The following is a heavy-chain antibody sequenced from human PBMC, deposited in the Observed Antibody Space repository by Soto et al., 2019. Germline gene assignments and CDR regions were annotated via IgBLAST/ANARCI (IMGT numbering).Heavy chain of an antibody. V-gene: IGHV3-33*01. Sequence: GGSLRLSCAASGFTFSSYGMHWVRQAPGKGLEWVAVIWYDGSNKYYADSVKGRFTISRDNSKNTLYLQMNSLRAEDTAVYYCARDAYYYDSSGYTQEKVDIWGQGTMVTVSS. CDR3: ARDAYYYDSSGYTQEKVDI. D-gene: IGHD3-22*01. CDR2: IWYDGSNK. CDR1: GFTFSSYG. J-gene: IGHJ3*02.